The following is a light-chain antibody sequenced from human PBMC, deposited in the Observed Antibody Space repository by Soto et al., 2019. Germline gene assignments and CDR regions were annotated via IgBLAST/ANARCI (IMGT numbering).Light chain of an antibody. CDR3: AAWDDSLYGLV. Sequence: QSVLTQPPSTSGTPGQSVTISGSGSSTNVVVNPVNWYQQFPGTAPRLLIYTNDQRPSGVPGRFSGSKSGTTASLDISGLQSDDEADYYCAAWDDSLYGLVFGGGTTLTVL. CDR2: TND. CDR1: STNVVVNP. J-gene: IGLJ2*01. V-gene: IGLV1-44*01.